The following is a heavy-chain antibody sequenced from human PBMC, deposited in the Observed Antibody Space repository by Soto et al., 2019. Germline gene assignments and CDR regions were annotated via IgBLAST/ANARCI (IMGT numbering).Heavy chain of an antibody. Sequence: VQLVESGGGLVKPGGSLRLSCADSGFSFSDYYINWVRQAPGKGLEWVGRTRNKASSYTTDYAAFVKGRFTISRDDSKNLIYLQMNRLKTENTAVYYCAREGSSSGPDYEYWGQGTLVTVSS. D-gene: IGHD3-22*01. V-gene: IGHV3-72*01. CDR3: AREGSSSGPDYEY. CDR1: GFSFSDYY. CDR2: TRNKASSYTT. J-gene: IGHJ4*02.